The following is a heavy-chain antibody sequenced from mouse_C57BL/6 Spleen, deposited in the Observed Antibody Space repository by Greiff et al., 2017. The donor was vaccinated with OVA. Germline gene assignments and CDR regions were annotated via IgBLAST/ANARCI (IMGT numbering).Heavy chain of an antibody. CDR2: IHPTSGST. CDR1: GYTFTSYW. CDR3: ARWGGGAMDY. V-gene: IGHV1-64*01. J-gene: IGHJ4*01. Sequence: QVQLQQSGAELVKPGASVKLSCKASGYTFTSYWMHWVKQRPGQGLAWIGMIHPTSGSTNYNEKFKRKATLTVAKSYSTAYMQLSSLRSEDSAVYYCARWGGGAMDYWGQGTSVTVSS.